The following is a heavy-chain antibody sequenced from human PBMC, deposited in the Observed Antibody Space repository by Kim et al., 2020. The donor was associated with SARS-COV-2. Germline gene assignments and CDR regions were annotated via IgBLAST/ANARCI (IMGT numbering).Heavy chain of an antibody. V-gene: IGHV3-9*01. CDR3: VKDQGAVTGTLSADY. D-gene: IGHD6-19*01. J-gene: IGHJ4*02. CDR2: ISWNSVSI. CDR1: GFTFGDYA. Sequence: GGSLRLSCAASGFTFGDYAMHWVRQAPGKGLEWVSSISWNSVSINYADSVKGRFTISRDNAKNSLYLQMNSLRAEDTALYYCVKDQGAVTGTLSADYWGQGTLVTVSS.